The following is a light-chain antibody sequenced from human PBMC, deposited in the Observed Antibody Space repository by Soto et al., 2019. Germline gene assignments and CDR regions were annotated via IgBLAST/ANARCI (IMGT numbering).Light chain of an antibody. CDR2: GNS. Sequence: QSVLTQPPSVSGAPGQRVTISCTGSSSNIGAGYDVHWYQQLPGTAPKLLIYGNSNRPSGVPDRFSGSKSGTSASLAITGLQAEEEDDYYCQSYYSSLSGWVFGGGTKLTVL. J-gene: IGLJ3*02. CDR1: SSNIGAGYD. CDR3: QSYYSSLSGWV. V-gene: IGLV1-40*01.